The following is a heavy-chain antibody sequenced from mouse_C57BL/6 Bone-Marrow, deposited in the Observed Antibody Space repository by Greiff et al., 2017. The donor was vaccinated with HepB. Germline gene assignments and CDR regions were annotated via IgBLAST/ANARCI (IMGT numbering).Heavy chain of an antibody. J-gene: IGHJ2*01. CDR1: GYTFTSYG. CDR2: IYPRSGNT. CDR3: ARWGYYYGSRYEGY. Sequence: VQLQQSGAELARPGASVKLSCKASGYTFTSYGISWVKQRTGQGLEWIGEIYPRSGNTYYNEKFKGKATLTADKSSSTAYMELRSLTSEDSAVYFCARWGYYYGSRYEGYWGQGTTLTVSS. D-gene: IGHD1-1*01. V-gene: IGHV1-81*01.